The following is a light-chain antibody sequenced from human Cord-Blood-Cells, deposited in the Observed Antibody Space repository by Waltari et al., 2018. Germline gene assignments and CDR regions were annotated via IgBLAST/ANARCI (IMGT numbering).Light chain of an antibody. CDR3: CSYAGSSTLV. CDR1: SSDVGSYNL. V-gene: IGLV2-23*01. CDR2: EGS. J-gene: IGLJ3*02. Sequence: QSALTQPASVSGSPGQSITISCTGTSSDVGSYNLVSWYPKPPGKAPKLMMYEGSKRPSGVSNLFSGSKSGNTTSLTITGRQSEDEADYYFCSYAGSSTLVFGGGTKLTVL.